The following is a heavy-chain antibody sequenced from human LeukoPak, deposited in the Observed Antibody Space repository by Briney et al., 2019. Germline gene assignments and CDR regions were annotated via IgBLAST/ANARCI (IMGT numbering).Heavy chain of an antibody. CDR1: GFIFRNYA. Sequence: GASLRPSCAASGFIFRNYAMSWVRQAPGKGLEWVSAITGSGDTTYYADSVKGRFTISRDNSKNTLYVEMNTLRVEDTAIYYCAKWGDYDILTGYYVPDFWGQGTLVTVSS. V-gene: IGHV3-23*01. D-gene: IGHD3-9*01. J-gene: IGHJ4*02. CDR3: AKWGDYDILTGYYVPDF. CDR2: ITGSGDTT.